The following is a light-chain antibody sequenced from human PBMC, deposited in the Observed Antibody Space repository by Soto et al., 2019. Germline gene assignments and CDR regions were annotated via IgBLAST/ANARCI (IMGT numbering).Light chain of an antibody. CDR1: NNDVGAYPY. Sequence: QSVLTQPASVSGSPGQSITISCTGTNNDVGAYPYVSWYQQHPGTAPKLIIYEVTNRPSGISDRFSGSKSGNTASLTISGLQAEDESVYYCSSFATSGTTVIFGGGTQLTVL. V-gene: IGLV2-14*01. CDR3: SSFATSGTTVI. J-gene: IGLJ2*01. CDR2: EVT.